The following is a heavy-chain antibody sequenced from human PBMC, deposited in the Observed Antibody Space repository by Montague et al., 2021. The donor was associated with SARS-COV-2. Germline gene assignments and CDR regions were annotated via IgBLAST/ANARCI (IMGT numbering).Heavy chain of an antibody. J-gene: IGHJ5*02. Sequence: SETLSLTCTVSGGSTSSSRYYWVWIRQPPGKGLGWIGSINYSGSTYYNPSLKSRVTISVDTTKNQFSLKLSSVTAADTAVYYCARHPPMTWGQGTLVTVSS. D-gene: IGHD3-22*01. V-gene: IGHV4-39*01. CDR1: GGSTSSSRYY. CDR2: INYSGST. CDR3: ARHPPMT.